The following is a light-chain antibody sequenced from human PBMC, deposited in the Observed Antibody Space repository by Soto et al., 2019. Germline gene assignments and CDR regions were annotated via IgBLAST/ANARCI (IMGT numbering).Light chain of an antibody. CDR2: KAS. Sequence: DIQMTQSPSTLSGSVGDRVTITCRASQTISSWLAWYQQKPGKAPKLLIYKASTLKSGVPSRFSGSGSGTEFTLIISGLQPEDFATYYCQQSYISPYTFGQGTKVDIK. J-gene: IGKJ2*01. CDR1: QTISSW. CDR3: QQSYISPYT. V-gene: IGKV1-5*03.